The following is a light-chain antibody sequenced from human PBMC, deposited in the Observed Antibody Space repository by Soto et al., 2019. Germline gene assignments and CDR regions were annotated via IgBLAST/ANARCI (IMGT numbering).Light chain of an antibody. J-gene: IGKJ4*01. V-gene: IGKV3D-20*01. Sequence: EIVLTQSQATLYSSPGESATLSCGASEGVPATYLGWYQHRPGLAPRLLIYDASSRATGIPDRFSGSGSGTDFTLTISRLEPEDFAVYYCQQYGSSPGLTFGGGTKVEIK. CDR3: QQYGSSPGLT. CDR2: DAS. CDR1: EGVPATY.